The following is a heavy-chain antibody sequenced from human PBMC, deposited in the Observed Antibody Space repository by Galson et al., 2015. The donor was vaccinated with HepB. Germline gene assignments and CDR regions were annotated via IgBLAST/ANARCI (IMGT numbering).Heavy chain of an antibody. Sequence: SVKVSCKASGYTFTSYDINWVRQATGQGLEWMGWMNPNSGNTGYAQKFQGRVTMTRNTSISTAYMELSSLRSEDTAVYYCARAPRSKAATNGGGSYYYYMDVWGKGTTVTVSS. J-gene: IGHJ6*03. CDR1: GYTFTSYD. V-gene: IGHV1-8*01. CDR3: ARAPRSKAATNGGGSYYYYMDV. CDR2: MNPNSGNT. D-gene: IGHD2-15*01.